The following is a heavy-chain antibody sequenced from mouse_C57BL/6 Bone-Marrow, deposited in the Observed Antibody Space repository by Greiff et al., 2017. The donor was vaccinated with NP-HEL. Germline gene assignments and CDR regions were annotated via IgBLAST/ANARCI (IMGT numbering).Heavy chain of an antibody. CDR1: GYAFTNYL. Sequence: QVQLQQSGAELVRPGTSVKVSCKASGYAFTNYLIEWVKHRPGQGLEWIGVINPGSGGTNYNEKFKGKATLTADKSSSTAYMQLSSLTSEDSAVYFCARDGDPWFAYWGQGTLVTVSA. CDR3: ARDGDPWFAY. CDR2: INPGSGGT. V-gene: IGHV1-54*01. D-gene: IGHD2-3*01. J-gene: IGHJ3*01.